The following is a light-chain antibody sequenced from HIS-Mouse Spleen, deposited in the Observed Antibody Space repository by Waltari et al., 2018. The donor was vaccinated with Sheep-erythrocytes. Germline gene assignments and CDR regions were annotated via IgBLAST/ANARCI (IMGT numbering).Light chain of an antibody. CDR2: DVS. V-gene: IGLV2-14*03. J-gene: IGLJ3*02. CDR3: SSYTSSSTSWV. CDR1: SSDVGGYNY. Sequence: GQSITISCTGTSSDVGGYNYVAWYQQHPGKAPKLMIYDVSNRPSGVSNRFPGSKSGNTASLTISGLQAEDEADYYCSSYTSSSTSWVFGGGTKLTVL.